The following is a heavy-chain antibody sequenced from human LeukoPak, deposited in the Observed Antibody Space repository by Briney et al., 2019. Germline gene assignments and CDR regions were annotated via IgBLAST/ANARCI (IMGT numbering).Heavy chain of an antibody. Sequence: SSETLSLTCTVSGGSISSYYWSWIRQPPGKGLEWIGYIYYSGSTNYNPSLKSRVTISVDTSKNQFSLKLSSVTAADTAVYYCARAHYDSSGYYYVTGYYYYMDVWGKGTTVTVSS. D-gene: IGHD3-22*01. CDR2: IYYSGST. CDR1: GGSISSYY. J-gene: IGHJ6*03. V-gene: IGHV4-59*08. CDR3: ARAHYDSSGYYYVTGYYYYMDV.